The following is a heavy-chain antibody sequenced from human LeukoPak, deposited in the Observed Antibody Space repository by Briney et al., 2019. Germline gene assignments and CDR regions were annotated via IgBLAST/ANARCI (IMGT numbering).Heavy chain of an antibody. D-gene: IGHD4-17*01. V-gene: IGHV1-2*02. J-gene: IGHJ5*02. CDR2: INPNSGGT. CDR1: GYTFTGYY. CDR3: ARDRATVSNRGFDP. Sequence: GSVKVSCKASGYTFTGYYMHWVRQAPGQGLEWMGWINPNSGGTNYAQKFQGRVTMTRDTSISTAYMELSRLRSDDTAVYYCARDRATVSNRGFDPWGQGTLVTVSS.